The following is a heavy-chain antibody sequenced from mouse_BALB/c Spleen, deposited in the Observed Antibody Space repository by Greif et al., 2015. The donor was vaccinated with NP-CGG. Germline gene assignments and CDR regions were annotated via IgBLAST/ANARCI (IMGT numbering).Heavy chain of an antibody. CDR2: IYPGSGST. J-gene: IGHJ3*01. D-gene: IGHD2-4*01. Sequence: LQESGSELVRPGASVKLSCKASGYTFTSYWMHWVKQRPGQGLEWIGNIYPGSGSTNYDEKFKSKATLTVDTSSSTAYMQLSSLTSEDSAVYYCTTTMITTERFAYWGQGTLVTVSA. CDR1: GYTFTSYW. V-gene: IGHV1S22*01. CDR3: TTTMITTERFAY.